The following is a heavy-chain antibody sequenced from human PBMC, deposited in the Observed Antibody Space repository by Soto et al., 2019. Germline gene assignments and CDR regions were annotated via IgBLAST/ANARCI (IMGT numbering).Heavy chain of an antibody. Sequence: PSETLSLTCAVYGGSFSGYYWSWIRQPPGKGLEWIGEINHSGSTNYNPSLKSRVTISVDTSKNQFSLKLSSVTAADTAVYYCARGHLTGTTGNWFDPLGQGTLVTVSS. J-gene: IGHJ5*02. V-gene: IGHV4-34*01. CDR1: GGSFSGYY. CDR2: INHSGST. D-gene: IGHD1-7*01. CDR3: ARGHLTGTTGNWFDP.